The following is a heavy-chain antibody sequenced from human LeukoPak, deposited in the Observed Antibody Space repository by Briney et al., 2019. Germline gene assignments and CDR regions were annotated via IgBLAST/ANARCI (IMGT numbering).Heavy chain of an antibody. Sequence: SETLSLTCTVSGGSIRSSYYYWGWIRQPPGKGLEWIGYIYYSGSTNYNPSLKSRVTISVDTSKNQFSLKLSSVTAADTAVYYCARAPYYYYGMDVWGQGTTVTVSS. CDR3: ARAPYYYYGMDV. V-gene: IGHV4-61*05. CDR1: GGSIRSSYYY. CDR2: IYYSGST. J-gene: IGHJ6*02.